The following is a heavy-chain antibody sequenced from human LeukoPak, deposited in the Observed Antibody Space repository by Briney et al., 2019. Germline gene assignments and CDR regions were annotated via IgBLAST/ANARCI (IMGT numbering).Heavy chain of an antibody. J-gene: IGHJ4*02. CDR3: ATRSEYSSSSGSFDS. CDR2: IYPGDSDT. CDR1: GYSFTNYW. D-gene: IGHD6-6*01. Sequence: GESLKISFKGSGYSFTNYWIGWVRPMPGKGLEWMGIIYPGDSDTRYSPSFQGQVTISADKSISTAYLQWSSLKASDTAMYYCATRSEYSSSSGSFDSWGQGTLVTVSS. V-gene: IGHV5-51*01.